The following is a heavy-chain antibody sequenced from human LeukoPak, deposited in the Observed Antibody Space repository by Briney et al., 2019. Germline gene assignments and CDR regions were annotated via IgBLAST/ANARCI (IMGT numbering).Heavy chain of an antibody. CDR3: ARRDDYGDYVSWYFDY. V-gene: IGHV5-51*01. J-gene: IGHJ4*02. D-gene: IGHD4-17*01. CDR2: IYPGDSDT. Sequence: GESLKISCKGSGYSFTSYWIGWVRQMPGKGLEWMGIIYPGDSDTRYSPSFQGQVTISADKSISTAYLQWSSPKASDTAMYYCARRDDYGDYVSWYFDYWGQGTLVTVSS. CDR1: GYSFTSYW.